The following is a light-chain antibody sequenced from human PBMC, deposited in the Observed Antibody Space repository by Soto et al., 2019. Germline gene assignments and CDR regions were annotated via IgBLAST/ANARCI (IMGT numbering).Light chain of an antibody. V-gene: IGLV2-11*01. CDR2: DVS. J-gene: IGLJ1*01. CDR3: CSYTGNKVFV. Sequence: QSVLTQPRSLSGSPGQSVTISCTGPTIGAHSFVSWYQDRPDKVPKLLIYDVSQRPSGIPDRFSGSRSANTASLTISGLQADDAAAYSCCSYTGNKVFVFGNGTKVTVL. CDR1: TIGAHSF.